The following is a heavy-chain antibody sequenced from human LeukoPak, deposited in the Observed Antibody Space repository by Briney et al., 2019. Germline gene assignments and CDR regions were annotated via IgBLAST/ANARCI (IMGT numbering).Heavy chain of an antibody. J-gene: IGHJ4*02. CDR1: GFTFSSYW. CDR2: INSDGSST. D-gene: IGHD6-19*01. CDR3: ARGRSGWYSGYFDY. Sequence: GGSLRLSCAASGFTFSSYWMHWVRQAPGRGLVWVSRINSDGSSTSYADSVKGRFTISRDNAKNTLYLQMNSLRAEDTAVYYCARGRSGWYSGYFDYWGQGTLVTVSS. V-gene: IGHV3-74*01.